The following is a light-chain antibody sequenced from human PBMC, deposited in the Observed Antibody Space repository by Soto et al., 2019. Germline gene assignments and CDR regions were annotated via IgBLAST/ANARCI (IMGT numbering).Light chain of an antibody. Sequence: DIQMTQSPSTLCASVGDRVTITCRASQSISSWLAWYQQKPGKAPKVLIYKASSLESGVPSRFSGSGSGTKFTLTISSLQPDDFATYYCQQYHSYTLTFGGGTKVEIK. V-gene: IGKV1-5*03. CDR3: QQYHSYTLT. CDR1: QSISSW. J-gene: IGKJ4*01. CDR2: KAS.